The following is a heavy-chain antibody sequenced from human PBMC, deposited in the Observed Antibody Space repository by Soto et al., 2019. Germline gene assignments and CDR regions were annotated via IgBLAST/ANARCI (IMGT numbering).Heavy chain of an antibody. CDR3: VKDESINWYSGHFRH. D-gene: IGHD6-13*01. CDR1: GFTFDDYA. V-gene: IGHV3-9*01. Sequence: GGSLRLSCAASGFTFDDYAMHWVRQVPGKGLEWVSGINWNSGSIGYGDSVKGRFAISRDNAKNSLHLQMNSLSAEDTAFYYCVKDESINWYSGHFRHWGQGTLVTVST. J-gene: IGHJ1*01. CDR2: INWNSGSI.